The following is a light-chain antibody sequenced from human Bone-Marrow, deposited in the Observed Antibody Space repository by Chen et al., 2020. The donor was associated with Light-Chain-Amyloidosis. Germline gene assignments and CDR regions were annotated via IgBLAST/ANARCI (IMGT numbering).Light chain of an antibody. CDR1: QAISSY. CDR2: GAS. Sequence: AIWMTQSPSSLSASTGDRVTITCRASQAISSYLAWYQQKPGKAPRLLIYGASTLQSGVPSRFSGSGSGKDFTLTIASLQSEDFATYYCQHYYSYPPWAFGQGTRVDFK. CDR3: QHYYSYPPWA. J-gene: IGKJ1*01. V-gene: IGKV1-8*01.